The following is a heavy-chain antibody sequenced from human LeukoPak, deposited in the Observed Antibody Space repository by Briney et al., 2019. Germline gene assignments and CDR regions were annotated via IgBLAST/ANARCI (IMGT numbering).Heavy chain of an antibody. Sequence: SETLSLTYTVSGGSISNYYWIWFRQSPAKGLEWIGYIYYGGSTNYNPSLKSRVTISEDTSQNQFALKLPSVTAADTAVYFCGRYVLSYHSLTGYSPESLVGWGQGTMVTVSS. CDR2: IYYGGST. V-gene: IGHV4-59*13. D-gene: IGHD3-9*01. J-gene: IGHJ3*01. CDR1: GGSISNYY. CDR3: GRYVLSYHSLTGYSPESLVG.